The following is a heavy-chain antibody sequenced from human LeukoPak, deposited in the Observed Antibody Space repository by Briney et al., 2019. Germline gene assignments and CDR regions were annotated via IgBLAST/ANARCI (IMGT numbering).Heavy chain of an antibody. Sequence: PGGSLRLSCAASGFTFSSYAMSWVRQAPGKGLEWVLAISGSGGSTYYADSVKGRFTISRDNSKNTLYLQMNSLRAEDTAVYYCAKDQGPGGWFDPWGQGTLVTVSS. V-gene: IGHV3-23*01. D-gene: IGHD3-16*01. CDR2: ISGSGGST. CDR3: AKDQGPGGWFDP. J-gene: IGHJ5*02. CDR1: GFTFSSYA.